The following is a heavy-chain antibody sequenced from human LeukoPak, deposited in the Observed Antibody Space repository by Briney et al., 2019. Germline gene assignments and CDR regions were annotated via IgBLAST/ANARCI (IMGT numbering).Heavy chain of an antibody. D-gene: IGHD4-17*01. V-gene: IGHV3-74*01. CDR2: INSDGSST. J-gene: IGHJ3*02. Sequence: GGSLRLSCAASGFTFSSYWMHWVRQAPGKGLVWVSRINSDGSSTSYADSVKGRFTISRDNAKNTLYLQMNSLRAEDTAVYYCATRYGDYGDAFDIWGQGTMVTFSS. CDR1: GFTFSSYW. CDR3: ATRYGDYGDAFDI.